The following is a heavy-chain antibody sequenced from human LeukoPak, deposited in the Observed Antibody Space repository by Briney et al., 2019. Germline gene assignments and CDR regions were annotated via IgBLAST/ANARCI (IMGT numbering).Heavy chain of an antibody. V-gene: IGHV1-69*04. CDR3: ARGCCQGEYFQH. CDR2: IIPIFGIA. J-gene: IGHJ1*01. CDR1: RGTLSSYA. Sequence: SVKVSSKASRGTLSSYAISCVRQPPGQGLEWMGRIIPIFGIANYAQKFQGRVTITADKFTNTAYMKQRSVKSEDTAVYFCARGCCQGEYFQHWGQGPVVTVSS.